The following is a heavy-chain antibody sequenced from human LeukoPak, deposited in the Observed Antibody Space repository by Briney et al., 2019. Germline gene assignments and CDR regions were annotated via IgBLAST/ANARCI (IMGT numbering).Heavy chain of an antibody. CDR2: ISSSSSTI. J-gene: IGHJ6*02. Sequence: QPGGSLRLSCAASGFTFSSYSMNWVRQAPGKGLEWVSYISSSSSTIYYADSVKGRFTISRDNAKNSLYLQMNSLRAEDTAVYYCARDPSSTGYGMDVWGQGTTVTVSS. CDR1: GFTFSSYS. CDR3: ARDPSSTGYGMDV. D-gene: IGHD2-2*01. V-gene: IGHV3-48*01.